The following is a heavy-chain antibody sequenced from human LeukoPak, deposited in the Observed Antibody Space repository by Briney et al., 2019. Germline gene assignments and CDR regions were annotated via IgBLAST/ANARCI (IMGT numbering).Heavy chain of an antibody. V-gene: IGHV1-8*01. Sequence: ASVKLSCKASGYTFTSYDINWVRHATGQGLEWMRWMNPNSGNTGYAQKFQGRVTMTRNTSISTAYMELSSLRSEDTAVYYCARAGAYSSSWLDYWGQGTLVTVSS. CDR3: ARAGAYSSSWLDY. CDR1: GYTFTSYD. CDR2: MNPNSGNT. J-gene: IGHJ4*02. D-gene: IGHD6-13*01.